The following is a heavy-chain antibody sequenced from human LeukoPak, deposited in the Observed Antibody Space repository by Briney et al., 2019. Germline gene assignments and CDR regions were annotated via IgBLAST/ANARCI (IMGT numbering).Heavy chain of an antibody. D-gene: IGHD6-13*01. J-gene: IGHJ4*02. CDR2: ISGSGGST. CDR1: GFTFSSYA. Sequence: GGSLRLSCAASGFTFSSYAMSWVRQAPGKGLEWVSAISGSGGSTYYADSVKGRFTISRDNSKNTLYLQMNSLRAEDTAVYYCAPILRRSSWYDVFDYWGQGTLVTVSS. V-gene: IGHV3-23*01. CDR3: APILRRSSWYDVFDY.